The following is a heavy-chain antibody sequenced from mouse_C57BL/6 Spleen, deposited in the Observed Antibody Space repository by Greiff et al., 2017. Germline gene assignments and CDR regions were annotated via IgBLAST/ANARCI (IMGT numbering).Heavy chain of an antibody. D-gene: IGHD2-3*01. CDR2: IDPETGGT. J-gene: IGHJ2*01. CDR3: TRGRWLLGVFDY. CDR1: GYTFTDYE. V-gene: IGHV1-15*01. Sequence: QVQLQQSGAELVRPGASVTLSCKASGYTFTDYEMHWVKQTPVHGLEWIGAIDPETGGTAYNQKFKGKAILTADKSSSTAYMELRSLTSEDSAVYDCTRGRWLLGVFDYWGQGTTLTVSA.